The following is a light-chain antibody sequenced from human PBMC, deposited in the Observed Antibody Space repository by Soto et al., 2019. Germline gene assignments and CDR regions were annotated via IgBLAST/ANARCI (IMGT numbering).Light chain of an antibody. CDR1: STDVGGYDY. CDR2: EVN. CDR3: TSYAGGNNV. V-gene: IGLV2-8*01. Sequence: QSALTQPPSASGSPGQSVTISCNGTSTDVGGYDYVSWYQQHPGKVPKLMIYEVNKWPSGVPDRFSGSKSGNTASLTVSGLQPEDVADYYCTSYAGGNNVFGTGTKLTVL. J-gene: IGLJ1*01.